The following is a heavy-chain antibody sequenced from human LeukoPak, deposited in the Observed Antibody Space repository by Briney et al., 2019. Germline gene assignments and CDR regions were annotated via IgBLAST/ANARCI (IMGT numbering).Heavy chain of an antibody. V-gene: IGHV1-18*01. CDR3: ARRYSYESWFDP. D-gene: IGHD5-18*01. Sequence: ASGKVSCKASGYTFTSYGISWVRQAPGQGLEWMGWISAYNGNTNYAQKLQGRVTMTTDTSTSTAYMELRSLRSDDTAVYYCARRYSYESWFDPWGQGTLVTVSS. CDR2: ISAYNGNT. J-gene: IGHJ5*02. CDR1: GYTFTSYG.